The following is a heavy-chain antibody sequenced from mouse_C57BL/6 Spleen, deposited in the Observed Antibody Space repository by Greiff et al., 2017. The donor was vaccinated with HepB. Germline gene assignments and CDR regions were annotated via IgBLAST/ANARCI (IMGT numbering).Heavy chain of an antibody. Sequence: QVQLQQSGAELVRPGASVKLSCKASGYTFTDYYINWVKQRPGQGLEWIARIYPGSGNTYYNEKFKGKATLTAEKSSSTAYMQLSSLTSEDSAVYFCAREGTTVVHWYFDVWGTGTTVTVSS. CDR3: AREGTTVVHWYFDV. D-gene: IGHD1-1*01. J-gene: IGHJ1*03. CDR2: IYPGSGNT. V-gene: IGHV1-76*01. CDR1: GYTFTDYY.